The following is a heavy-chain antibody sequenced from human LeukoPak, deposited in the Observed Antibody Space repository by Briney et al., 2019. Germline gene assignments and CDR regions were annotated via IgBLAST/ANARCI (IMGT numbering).Heavy chain of an antibody. CDR1: GYSISSGYY. V-gene: IGHV4-38-2*02. Sequence: PSETLSLTCTVSGYSISSGYYWGWIRQPPGKGLEWIGSIYHSGSTYYNPSLKSRVTISVDTSKNQFSLKLSSVTAADTAVYYCARVLGSQYYYYYMDVWGKGTTVTVSS. D-gene: IGHD3-10*01. CDR3: ARVLGSQYYYYYMDV. J-gene: IGHJ6*03. CDR2: IYHSGST.